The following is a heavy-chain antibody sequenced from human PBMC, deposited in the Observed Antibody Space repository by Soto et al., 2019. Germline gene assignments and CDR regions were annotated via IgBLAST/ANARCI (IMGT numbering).Heavy chain of an antibody. CDR3: AKTEGDYEWGPYYYYYYMDV. Sequence: PGGSLRLSCAASGFTFSSYAMSWVRQAPGKGLEWVSAISGSGGSTYYADSVKGRFTISRDNSKNTLYLQMNSLRAEDTAVYYCAKTEGDYEWGPYYYYYYMDVWGKGTTVTVSS. J-gene: IGHJ6*03. V-gene: IGHV3-23*01. D-gene: IGHD4-17*01. CDR1: GFTFSSYA. CDR2: ISGSGGST.